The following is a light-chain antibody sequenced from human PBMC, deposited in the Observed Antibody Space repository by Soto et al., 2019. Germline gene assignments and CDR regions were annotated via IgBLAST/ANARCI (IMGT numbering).Light chain of an antibody. CDR3: VSCDDSLSGLV. CDR2: SNN. CDR1: SANIGNNY. J-gene: IGLJ1*01. V-gene: IGLV1-47*02. Sequence: QSVLTQPPSASGTPGQRVTISCSGRSANIGNNYVCWYQQLPGTAPKLRIYSNNQRPSGVPDRFSGSKSGTSASLAISGLRSEDEAEYYCVSCDDSLSGLVFGTGTKLPS.